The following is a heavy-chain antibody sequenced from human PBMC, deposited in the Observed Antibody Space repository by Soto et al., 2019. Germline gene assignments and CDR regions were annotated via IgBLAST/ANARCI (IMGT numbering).Heavy chain of an antibody. CDR3: AGALPWVAARPGAGGDDY. CDR2: ISAYNGNT. V-gene: IGHV1-18*01. D-gene: IGHD6-6*01. Sequence: QVQLVQSGAEVKKPGASVKVSCKASGYTFTSYGISWVRQAPGQGLEWMGWISAYNGNTNYAQKLQGRVTMTTDTSTSTAYMELRRLRSDDTAVYYCAGALPWVAARPGAGGDDYWGQGTLVTVSS. J-gene: IGHJ4*02. CDR1: GYTFTSYG.